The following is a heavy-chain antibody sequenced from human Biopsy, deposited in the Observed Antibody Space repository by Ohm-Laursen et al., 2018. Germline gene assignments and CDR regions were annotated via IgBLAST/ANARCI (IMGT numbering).Heavy chain of an antibody. CDR3: ARDTRWSPYHMDV. CDR1: GFSFNDYY. D-gene: IGHD4-23*01. CDR2: ISSGGTTI. Sequence: SLRLSCAASGFSFNDYYMRWIRQAPGKGLEWVSYISSGGTTIYYADSVKGRFTISRDNAKNSLYLQMNSLRADDTAVYYCARDTRWSPYHMDVWGQGTTVTVSS. V-gene: IGHV3-11*01. J-gene: IGHJ6*02.